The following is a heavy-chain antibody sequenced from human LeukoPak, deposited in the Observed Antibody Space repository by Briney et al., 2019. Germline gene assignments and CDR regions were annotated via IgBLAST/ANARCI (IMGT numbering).Heavy chain of an antibody. CDR1: GFTFTSYW. Sequence: GGSLRLSCATSGFTFTSYWMHWVRQVAGKGLVWLARVDHGGRGTNYKDSVKGRFTISRDNAKSTVYLQMNSLRVEDTAVYYCITDLGWGQGTLVTVSS. CDR3: ITDLG. D-gene: IGHD1-14*01. J-gene: IGHJ4*02. V-gene: IGHV3-74*01. CDR2: VDHGGRGT.